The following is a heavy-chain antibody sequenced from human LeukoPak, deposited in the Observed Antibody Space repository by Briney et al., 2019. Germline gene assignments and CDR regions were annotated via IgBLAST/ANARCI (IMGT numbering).Heavy chain of an antibody. CDR1: GYSISSGYY. CDR3: ASLRFLEWGFDY. V-gene: IGHV4-38-2*02. J-gene: IGHJ4*02. Sequence: SETLSLTCTVSGYSISSGYYWGWIRQPPGKGLEWIGSIYHSGSTYYNPSLKSRVTISVDTSKNQFSLKLNSVTAADTAVYYCASLRFLEWGFDYWGQGTLVTVSS. D-gene: IGHD3-3*01. CDR2: IYHSGST.